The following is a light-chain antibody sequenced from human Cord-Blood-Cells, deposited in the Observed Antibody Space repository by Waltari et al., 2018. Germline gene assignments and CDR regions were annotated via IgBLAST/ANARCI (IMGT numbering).Light chain of an antibody. CDR3: QQYNNWPRT. Sequence: EIEMTQSPAPLSVSPGERATLSCRASQSVSSNLAWYQQKPGQAPRLLIYGASTRATGIPARFSGSGSGTEFTLTISSLQSEDFAVYYCQQYNNWPRTFGQGTKVEIK. CDR1: QSVSSN. CDR2: GAS. J-gene: IGKJ1*01. V-gene: IGKV3-15*01.